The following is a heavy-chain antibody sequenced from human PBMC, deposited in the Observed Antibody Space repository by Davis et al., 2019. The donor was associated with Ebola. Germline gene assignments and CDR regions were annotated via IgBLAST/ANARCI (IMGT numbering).Heavy chain of an antibody. J-gene: IGHJ4*02. CDR3: ARNPPDRRTLYYFDY. CDR2: ISPYSGVT. D-gene: IGHD1-14*01. CDR1: GYTFTEYY. Sequence: AASVKVSCKASGYTFTEYYLHWVRQAPGQGLEWMGRISPYSGVTNYAQKFQGRVTMTRDTSISTAYMELSSLRSDNTAVYYCARNPPDRRTLYYFDYWDQGNLVTISS. V-gene: IGHV1-2*06.